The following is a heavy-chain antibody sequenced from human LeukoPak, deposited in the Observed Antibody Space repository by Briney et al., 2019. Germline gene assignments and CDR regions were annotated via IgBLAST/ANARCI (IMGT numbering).Heavy chain of an antibody. D-gene: IGHD4-17*01. V-gene: IGHV3-23*01. CDR3: AKGHDYANYFDY. CDR2: ISGSGGST. J-gene: IGHJ4*02. Sequence: PGGSLRLSCAASGFTFSSYAMSWVRQAPGKGLEWVSAISGSGGSTYYADSVKGRFTTSRDNSKNTLYLQMNSLRAEDTAVYYCAKGHDYANYFDYWSQGTLVTVSS. CDR1: GFTFSSYA.